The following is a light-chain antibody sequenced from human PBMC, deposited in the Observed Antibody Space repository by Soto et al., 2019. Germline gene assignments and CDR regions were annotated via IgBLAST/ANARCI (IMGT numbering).Light chain of an antibody. J-gene: IGKJ3*01. V-gene: IGKV1-5*01. CDR1: QSISSW. Sequence: DIQMPQSPSTLSASVGDRVTITCRASQSISSWLAWYQQKPGKAPKLLIYDASSLESGVPSRFSGSGSGTDFTLTISCLQSEDFATYYYQQYYSYPLTVGPGNKVDIK. CDR2: DAS. CDR3: QQYYSYPLT.